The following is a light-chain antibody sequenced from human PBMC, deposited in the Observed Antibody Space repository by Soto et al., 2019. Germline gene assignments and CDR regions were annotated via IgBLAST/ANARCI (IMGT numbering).Light chain of an antibody. CDR3: SSYTSSSTLLYV. CDR1: SSDVGGYNY. Sequence: QSALTQPASVSGSPGQSITISCTGTSSDVGGYNYVSWYQQHPGKAPKLMIYEVSNRPSGASNRFSGSKSGNTASLTISGLQAEYEAHYYCSSYTSSSTLLYVFGTGTKVTVL. V-gene: IGLV2-14*01. CDR2: EVS. J-gene: IGLJ1*01.